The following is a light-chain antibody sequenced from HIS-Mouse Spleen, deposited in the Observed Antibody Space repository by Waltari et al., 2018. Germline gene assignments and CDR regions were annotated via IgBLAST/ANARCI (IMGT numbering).Light chain of an antibody. V-gene: IGLV2-23*01. J-gene: IGLJ3*02. CDR3: CSYAGSSTWV. Sequence: QSALTQPASVSGSPGPSITISCTGPSRDVGSYNLVSWYQQHPGKAPKLMIYEGSKRPSGVSNRFSGSKSGNTASLTISGLQAEDEADYYCCSYAGSSTWVFGGGTKLTVL. CDR2: EGS. CDR1: SRDVGSYNL.